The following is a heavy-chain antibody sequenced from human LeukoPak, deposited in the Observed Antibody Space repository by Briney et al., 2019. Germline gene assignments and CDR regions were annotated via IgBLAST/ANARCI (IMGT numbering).Heavy chain of an antibody. J-gene: IGHJ4*02. Sequence: GGSQRLSCVASGFTFSNYNMNWVRQAPGKGLEWVSDITSSSSTMNYADSVKGRFTISRDNAKNSLFLQMNSLRDEDTAVYYCVRGSGRITIFGVPYWGQGTLVTVSS. CDR3: VRGSGRITIFGVPY. D-gene: IGHD3-3*01. CDR2: ITSSSSTM. V-gene: IGHV3-48*02. CDR1: GFTFSNYN.